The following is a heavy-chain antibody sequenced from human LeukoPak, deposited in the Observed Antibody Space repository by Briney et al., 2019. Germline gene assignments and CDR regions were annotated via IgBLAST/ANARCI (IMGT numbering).Heavy chain of an antibody. CDR2: ISAYNGNT. V-gene: IGHV1-18*01. CDR3: ARDSYCSGGSCYTRYYYGMDV. CDR1: GYTFTSYG. Sequence: GASVKVSCKASGYTFTSYGISWVRQAPGQGLEWMGWISAYNGNTNYAQKLQGRVTMTTDTSTSTAYMELRSLRSDDTAVYYCARDSYCSGGSCYTRYYYGMDVWGQGTTVTVSS. J-gene: IGHJ6*02. D-gene: IGHD2-15*01.